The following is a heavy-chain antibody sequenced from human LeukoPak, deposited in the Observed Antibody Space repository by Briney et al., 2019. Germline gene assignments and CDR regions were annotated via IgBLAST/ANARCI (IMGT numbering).Heavy chain of an antibody. D-gene: IGHD3-22*01. V-gene: IGHV3-53*04. J-gene: IGHJ4*02. CDR2: IYSGGTT. Sequence: GGSLRLSCAASGFTVSSNYTSWVRQAPGKGLEWVSVIYSGGTTFYADSVKGRFTISRHNSKNTLYLQMNSLRAEDTAVYYCARGLTHDYWGQGTLVTVSS. CDR1: GFTVSSNY. CDR3: ARGLTHDY.